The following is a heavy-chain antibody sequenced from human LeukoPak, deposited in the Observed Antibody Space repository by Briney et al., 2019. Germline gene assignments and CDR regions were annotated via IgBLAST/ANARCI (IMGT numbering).Heavy chain of an antibody. CDR3: ARANNSSWHN. D-gene: IGHD6-13*01. Sequence: PGGSLRLSCVASGFRFSGHSMNWVRHAPGRGLEWVANIKPDGSAEYAASVKGRFTVSRDNAKNSLYLQMNSLRAEDTAVYYCARANNSSWHNWGQGTLVTVSS. CDR1: GFRFSGHS. V-gene: IGHV3-7*01. J-gene: IGHJ4*02. CDR2: IKPDGSAE.